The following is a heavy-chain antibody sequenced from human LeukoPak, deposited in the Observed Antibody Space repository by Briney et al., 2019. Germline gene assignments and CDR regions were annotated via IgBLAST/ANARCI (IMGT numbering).Heavy chain of an antibody. Sequence: SVKVSCKASGGTFSSYAISWVRQAPGQGLEWMERIIPILGIANYAQKFQGRVTITADKSTSTAYMELSSLRSEDTAVYYCARDGRPYGSGSFIPEGYSNHGMDVWGQGTTVTVSS. CDR2: IIPILGIA. CDR3: ARDGRPYGSGSFIPEGYSNHGMDV. D-gene: IGHD3-10*01. V-gene: IGHV1-69*04. CDR1: GGTFSSYA. J-gene: IGHJ6*02.